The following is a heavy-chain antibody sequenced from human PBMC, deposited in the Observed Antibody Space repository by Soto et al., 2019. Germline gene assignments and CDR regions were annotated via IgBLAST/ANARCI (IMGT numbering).Heavy chain of an antibody. CDR1: GGSISSGGYS. Sequence: PSETLSLTCAVSGGSISSGGYSCSWIRQPPGKGQEWIGYIYHSGSTYYNPSLKSRVTISVDRSKNQFSLKLSSVTAAVTSFYYCGRGMTTVSTIDFWGQGTLVTVSS. J-gene: IGHJ4*02. CDR2: IYHSGST. CDR3: GRGMTTVSTIDF. V-gene: IGHV4-30-2*01. D-gene: IGHD4-4*01.